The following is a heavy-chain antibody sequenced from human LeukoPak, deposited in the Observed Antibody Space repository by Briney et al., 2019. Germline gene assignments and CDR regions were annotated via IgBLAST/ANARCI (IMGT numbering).Heavy chain of an antibody. V-gene: IGHV3-23*01. Sequence: PGGSLRLSCAASGFTFSSHGMNWVRQAPGKGLEWVSGIIPSGHTTYYADSVRGRFTISRDNSRNTLYLQMNSLRAEDTALYYCAREPAAGDYYFDYWGQGTLVTVSS. D-gene: IGHD6-13*01. J-gene: IGHJ4*02. CDR2: IIPSGHTT. CDR1: GFTFSSHG. CDR3: AREPAAGDYYFDY.